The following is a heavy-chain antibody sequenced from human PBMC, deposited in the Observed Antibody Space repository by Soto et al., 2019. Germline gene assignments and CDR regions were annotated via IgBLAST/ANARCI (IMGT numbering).Heavy chain of an antibody. V-gene: IGHV4-30-2*01. Sequence: QLQLQESGSGLVKPSQTLSLTCAVSGGSISSGGYSWSWIRQPPGKGLEWIGYIYHSGSTYYNPSLKSRVTIFVDRSKNQFSLKLSXXXXXXXXXXXXXXXXXXXXXYWGQGTLVTVSS. J-gene: IGHJ4*02. CDR2: IYHSGST. CDR1: GGSISSGGYS. CDR3: XXXXXXXXXY.